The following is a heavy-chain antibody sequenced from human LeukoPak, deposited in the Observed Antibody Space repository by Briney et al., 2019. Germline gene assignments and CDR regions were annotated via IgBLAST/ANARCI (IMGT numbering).Heavy chain of an antibody. CDR2: ISFDGTDA. CDR3: SRARAPVTRISSFDI. CDR1: GFTFSSYA. J-gene: IGHJ3*02. V-gene: IGHV3-30*04. Sequence: PATSLRLSCAASGFTFSSYAIYWVRQAPRKGREWVAVISFDGTDAFYADSVKGRFTISRDKSKNILYLQMNSLRADDTAVYYCSRARAPVTRISSFDIWGQGTMVTVSS. D-gene: IGHD4-17*01.